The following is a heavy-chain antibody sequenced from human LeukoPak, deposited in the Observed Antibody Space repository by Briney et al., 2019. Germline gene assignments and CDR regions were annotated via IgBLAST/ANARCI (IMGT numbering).Heavy chain of an antibody. J-gene: IGHJ4*02. D-gene: IGHD3-22*01. Sequence: PGGSLRLSCAASGFTFSSYAMHWVRQAPGKGLEWVAVISYDGSNKYYADSVKGRFTISRDNSKNTLYLQMSSLRAEDTAVYYCAKNNYETDYWGQGTLVTVSS. CDR2: ISYDGSNK. CDR1: GFTFSSYA. CDR3: AKNNYETDY. V-gene: IGHV3-30*04.